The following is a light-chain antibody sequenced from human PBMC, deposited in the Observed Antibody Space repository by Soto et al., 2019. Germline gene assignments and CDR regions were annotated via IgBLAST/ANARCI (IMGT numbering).Light chain of an antibody. CDR1: QSVDSSF. CDR3: QQYGSSPWT. V-gene: IGKV3-20*01. J-gene: IGKJ1*01. CDR2: GAS. Sequence: EIVLTQSPCTLSLSPGERATLSCMTSQSVDSSFVAWFQQTPGQAPRLLVYGASSRATGIPDRFSGSGSGTDFTLTINRLEPEDFAMYFCQQYGSSPWTFGQGTKVDI.